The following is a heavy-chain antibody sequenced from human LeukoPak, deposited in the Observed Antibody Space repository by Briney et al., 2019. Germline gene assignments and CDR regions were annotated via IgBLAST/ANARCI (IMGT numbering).Heavy chain of an antibody. CDR2: IYHSGNT. CDR1: GGSISSGGSS. CDR3: ARDRILTVRGAYYYGIDV. D-gene: IGHD3-10*01. J-gene: IGHJ6*02. V-gene: IGHV4-30-2*01. Sequence: SQTLSLTCAVSGGSISSGGSSWSWIRQPPGKGLEWIGYIYHSGNTYYNPSLKGRVTISVDRSKNQFSLNLNSVTAADTAVYYCARDRILTVRGAYYYGIDVWGQGTTVTVSS.